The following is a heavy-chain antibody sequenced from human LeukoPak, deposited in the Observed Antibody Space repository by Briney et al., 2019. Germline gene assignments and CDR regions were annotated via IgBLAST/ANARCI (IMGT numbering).Heavy chain of an antibody. Sequence: PGGSLRLSCAASGFTFSSYAMHWVRQAPGKGLEWVAVISYDGSNKYYADSVKGRFTISRDNSKNTLYLQMNSLRAEDTAVYYCARGLQLWLPGGLDYFDYWGQGTLVTVSS. D-gene: IGHD5-18*01. CDR2: ISYDGSNK. J-gene: IGHJ4*02. CDR1: GFTFSSYA. CDR3: ARGLQLWLPGGLDYFDY. V-gene: IGHV3-30-3*01.